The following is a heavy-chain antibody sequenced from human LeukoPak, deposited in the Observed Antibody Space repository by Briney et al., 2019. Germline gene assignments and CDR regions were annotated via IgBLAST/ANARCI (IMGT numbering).Heavy chain of an antibody. CDR2: IYYSGST. V-gene: IGHV4-59*11. J-gene: IGHJ4*02. Sequence: SKTLSLTCTVSAGSISGHSWNWIRQPPGKGLEWIGDIYYSGSTRYNPSLESRVTISLDTSKNQFSLSLTSVTAADTAVYYCAREPRCYYYDSASYYFGYWGQGTLVTVSS. CDR3: AREPRCYYYDSASYYFGY. D-gene: IGHD3-22*01. CDR1: AGSISGHS.